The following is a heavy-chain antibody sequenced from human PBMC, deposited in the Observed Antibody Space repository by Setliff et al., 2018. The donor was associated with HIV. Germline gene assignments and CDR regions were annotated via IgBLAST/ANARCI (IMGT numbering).Heavy chain of an antibody. V-gene: IGHV1-3*01. CDR3: VRGALLAAFDFDH. D-gene: IGHD2-8*02. J-gene: IGHJ4*01. CDR1: GYTFTTYS. Sequence: ASVKVSCKASGYTFTTYSIHWVRQAPGQSLEWMGWINVGKGDTKYSQELQGRITLTTDTSANTAYMELSSLSSDDTAVYFCVRGALLAAFDFDHWGHGTLVTVSS. CDR2: INVGKGDT.